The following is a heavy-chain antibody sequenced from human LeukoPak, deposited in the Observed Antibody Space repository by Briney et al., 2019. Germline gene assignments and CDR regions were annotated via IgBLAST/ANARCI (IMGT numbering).Heavy chain of an antibody. CDR1: GFTFSSYA. V-gene: IGHV3-30-3*01. D-gene: IGHD6-13*01. Sequence: PGRSLRLSCAASGFTFSSYAMHWVRQAPGKGLEWVAVISYDGSNKYYADSVKGRFTIPRDNSKNTLYLQMNSLRAEDTAVYYCARVRRGSSSYYYYGMDVWGQGTTVTVSS. CDR3: ARVRRGSSSYYYYGMDV. J-gene: IGHJ6*02. CDR2: ISYDGSNK.